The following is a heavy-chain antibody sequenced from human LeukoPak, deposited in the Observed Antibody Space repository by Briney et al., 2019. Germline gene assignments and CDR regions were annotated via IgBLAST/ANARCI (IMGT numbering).Heavy chain of an antibody. D-gene: IGHD3-22*01. CDR3: ARVYDSSGYYAINWFDP. CDR1: GGTFSSYA. J-gene: IGHJ5*02. V-gene: IGHV1-69*13. CDR2: IIPIFGTA. Sequence: ASVKVSCKASGGTFSSYAISWVRQAPGQGLEWMGGIIPIFGTANYAQKFQSRVTITADESTSTAYMELSSLRSEDTAVYYCARVYDSSGYYAINWFDPWGQGTLVTVSS.